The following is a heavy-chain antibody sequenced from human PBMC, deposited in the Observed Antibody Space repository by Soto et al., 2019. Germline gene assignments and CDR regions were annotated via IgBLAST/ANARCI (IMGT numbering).Heavy chain of an antibody. D-gene: IGHD3-3*01. V-gene: IGHV4-31*03. CDR3: ARVITIFGVAHMGRGYFDY. CDR2: IYYSGST. CDR1: GGSISSGGYY. J-gene: IGHJ4*02. Sequence: PSETLSLTCTVSGGSISSGGYYWSWIRQHPGKGLEWIGYIYYSGSTYYNPSLKSRVTISVDTSKNQFSLKLSSVTAADTAVYYCARVITIFGVAHMGRGYFDYWGQGTLVTVSS.